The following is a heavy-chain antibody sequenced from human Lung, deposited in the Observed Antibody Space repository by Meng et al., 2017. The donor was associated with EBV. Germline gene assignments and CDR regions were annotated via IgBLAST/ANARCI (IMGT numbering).Heavy chain of an antibody. CDR3: ARNSSGWYFDY. V-gene: IGHV3-11*01. CDR2: ISSSGSTI. Sequence: QVQLVGAGGGWVKPGGSLSIFCAASGFTFSDYYMSWIRQAPGKGLEWVSYISSSGSTIYYADSVKGRFTISRDNAKNSLYLQMNSLRAEDTAVYYCARNSSGWYFDYWGQGTLVTVSS. D-gene: IGHD6-19*01. J-gene: IGHJ4*02. CDR1: GFTFSDYY.